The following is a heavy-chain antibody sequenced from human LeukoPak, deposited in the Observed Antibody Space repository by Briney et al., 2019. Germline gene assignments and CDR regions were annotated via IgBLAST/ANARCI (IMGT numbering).Heavy chain of an antibody. D-gene: IGHD6-19*01. V-gene: IGHV3-7*03. Sequence: AGGSLRLSCAASGFTFSSYWMNWARQAPGKGLEWVASINHNGNVNYYVDSVKGRFTISRDNARNSLYLQMNSLRAEDTAVYYCAKDPTYSSGWSNWGQGTLVTVSS. CDR1: GFTFSSYW. J-gene: IGHJ4*02. CDR2: INHNGNVN. CDR3: AKDPTYSSGWSN.